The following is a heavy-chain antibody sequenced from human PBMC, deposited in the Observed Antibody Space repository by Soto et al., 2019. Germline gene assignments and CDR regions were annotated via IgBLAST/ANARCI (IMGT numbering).Heavy chain of an antibody. CDR3: AKEITGGGAFDY. CDR1: GFTFSTYA. D-gene: IGHD1-20*01. J-gene: IGHJ4*02. CDR2: IVNTGDTT. V-gene: IGHV3-23*01. Sequence: EVQLLESGGGLVQPGGSLRLSCAASGFTFSTYAMSWVRQAPGEGLEWVSAIVNTGDTTYYTDSVKGRFTISRDNSKNTVYLQKNSLGAEDTAVYYCAKEITGGGAFDYWGQGTLVTVSS.